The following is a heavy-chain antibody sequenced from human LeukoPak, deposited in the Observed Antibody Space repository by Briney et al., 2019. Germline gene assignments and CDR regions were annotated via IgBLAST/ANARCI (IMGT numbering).Heavy chain of an antibody. D-gene: IGHD2-21*02. J-gene: IGHJ4*02. CDR3: AKENVVVTATYDY. CDR1: GFTFSSYA. Sequence: GGSLRLSCAASGFTFSSYAMSWVRQAPGKGRGWVSAISGSGGSTYYADSVKGGFTISRDNSKNTLYLQTNSLRAEDTAVYYCAKENVVVTATYDYWGQGTLVTVSS. CDR2: ISGSGGST. V-gene: IGHV3-23*01.